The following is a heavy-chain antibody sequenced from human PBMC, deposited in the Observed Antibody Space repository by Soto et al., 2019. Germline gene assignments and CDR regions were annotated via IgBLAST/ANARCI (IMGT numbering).Heavy chain of an antibody. V-gene: IGHV3-15*01. Sequence: EVQLVESGGDLVKPGGCLRLSCAASGITFTNAWMSWDRQAPGKGLEWVGRIKNRADGGTTDYAAPVRGRFTISRDDSKNTLFLQMNSLEAEDTGVYYCTTDPGDYEDFWGQGTLVTVSS. J-gene: IGHJ4*02. CDR3: TTDPGDYEDF. CDR1: GITFTNAW. D-gene: IGHD4-17*01. CDR2: IKNRADGGTT.